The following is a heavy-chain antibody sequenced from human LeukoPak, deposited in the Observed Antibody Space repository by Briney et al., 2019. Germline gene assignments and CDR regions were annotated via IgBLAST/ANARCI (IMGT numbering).Heavy chain of an antibody. CDR2: INHSGST. CDR3: ASHLMYSSSWYRYNWFDP. CDR1: GGSFSGYY. D-gene: IGHD6-13*01. J-gene: IGHJ5*02. Sequence: SETLSLTCAVYGGSFSGYYWSWIRQPPGKGLEWIGEINHSGSTNYNPSLKSRVTISVDTSKNQFSLKLSSVTAADTAVYYCASHLMYSSSWYRYNWFDPWGQGTLVTVSS. V-gene: IGHV4-34*01.